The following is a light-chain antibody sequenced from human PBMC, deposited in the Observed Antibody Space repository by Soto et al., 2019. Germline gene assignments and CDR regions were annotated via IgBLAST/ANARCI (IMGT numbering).Light chain of an antibody. V-gene: IGKV3-15*01. CDR2: GTS. CDR1: QNVDSN. CDR3: QHYTQWSLT. J-gene: IGKJ4*01. Sequence: EIVMTQSPATLSVSPGEGATLSCRASQNVDSNLAWVQQKPGQAPRLLIYGTSTRATDIPARFSGSGSGTEFTLTISSLKSEDFAVYYCQHYTQWSLTFGGGTKVDIK.